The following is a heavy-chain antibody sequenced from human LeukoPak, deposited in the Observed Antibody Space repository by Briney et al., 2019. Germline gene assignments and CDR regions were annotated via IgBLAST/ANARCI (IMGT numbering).Heavy chain of an antibody. V-gene: IGHV3-48*01. J-gene: IGHJ3*02. Sequence: GGSLRLSRAASGFTFSSYSMNWVRQAPGKGLEWVSYISSSSSTIYYADSVKGRFTISRDNAKNSLYLQMNSLRAEDTAVYYCARDCSGGSCGPYAFDIWGQGTMVTVSS. D-gene: IGHD2-15*01. CDR2: ISSSSSTI. CDR1: GFTFSSYS. CDR3: ARDCSGGSCGPYAFDI.